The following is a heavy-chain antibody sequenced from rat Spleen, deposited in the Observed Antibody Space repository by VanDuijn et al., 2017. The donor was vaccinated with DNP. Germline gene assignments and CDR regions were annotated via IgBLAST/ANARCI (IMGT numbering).Heavy chain of an antibody. V-gene: IGHV5-25*01. D-gene: IGHD1-5*01. CDR3: TIDSYNSPFAY. Sequence: EVQLVESGGGLVQPGRSMKLSCVASGFTFSHYYMAWVRQAPTTSLEWVASISNGGGNTYYRDSVKGRFTVSRDNAKSTLYLQMDSLRSEDTATYYCTIDSYNSPFAYWGQGTLVTVSS. CDR2: ISNGGGNT. J-gene: IGHJ3*01. CDR1: GFTFSHYY.